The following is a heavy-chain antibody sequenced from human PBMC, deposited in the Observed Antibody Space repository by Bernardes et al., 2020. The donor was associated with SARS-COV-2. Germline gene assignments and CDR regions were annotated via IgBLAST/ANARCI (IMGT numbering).Heavy chain of an antibody. J-gene: IGHJ6*02. Sequence: ASVKVSCMASGYTFTDYYLHWVRQAPGQGLEWMGWINSKTGGTYYVRKFQGRVTMTRDTSINTAYMEVSGLRSDDTAVYYCARGPFYHDSDGYYYLPYEYYGLDVWGQGTTVTVSS. V-gene: IGHV1-2*02. D-gene: IGHD3-22*01. CDR3: ARGPFYHDSDGYYYLPYEYYGLDV. CDR2: INSKTGGT. CDR1: GYTFTDYY.